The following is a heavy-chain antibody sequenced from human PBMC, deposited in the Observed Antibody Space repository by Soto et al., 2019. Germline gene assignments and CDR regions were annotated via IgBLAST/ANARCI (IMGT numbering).Heavy chain of an antibody. CDR2: ISSTTNYI. CDR3: ARESEDLTSNFDY. CDR1: GFTFTRHS. V-gene: IGHV3-21*01. J-gene: IGHJ4*02. Sequence: PGGSLRLSCAASGFTFTRHSMNWVRQAPGKGLEWVSSISSTTNYIYYADSMKGRFTVSRDNAKNSVYLDMNSLSAEDTAVYYCARESEDLTSNFDYWGQGTLVTVSS.